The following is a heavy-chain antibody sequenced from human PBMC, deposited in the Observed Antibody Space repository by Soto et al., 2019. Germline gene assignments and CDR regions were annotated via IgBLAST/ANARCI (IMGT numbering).Heavy chain of an antibody. D-gene: IGHD1-1*01. CDR1: GGTFSSYA. J-gene: IGHJ4*02. V-gene: IGHV1-69*13. CDR3: ARAAGTTSPFDY. Sequence: PVKVSCKASGGTFSSYAISWVRQAPGQGLEWMGGIIPIFGTANYAQKFQGRVTITADESTSTAYMELSSLRSEDTAVYYCARAAGTTSPFDYWGQGTLVTVSS. CDR2: IIPIFGTA.